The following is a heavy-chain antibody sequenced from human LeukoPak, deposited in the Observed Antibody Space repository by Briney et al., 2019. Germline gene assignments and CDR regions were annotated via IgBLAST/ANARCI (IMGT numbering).Heavy chain of an antibody. J-gene: IGHJ4*02. CDR1: GFSFSNYW. Sequence: PGGSLRLSCAASGFSFSNYWMHWVRQAPGKGLVWVTRMNSDGSATYYADSVQGRFTISRDNAKNTLYLQMNSLRAEDTAMYFCAKAPNYFASGGRGTLVTVSS. CDR3: AKAPNYFAS. CDR2: MNSDGSAT. V-gene: IGHV3-74*01.